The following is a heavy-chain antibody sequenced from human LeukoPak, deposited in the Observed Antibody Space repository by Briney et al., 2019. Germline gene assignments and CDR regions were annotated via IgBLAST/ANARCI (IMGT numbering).Heavy chain of an antibody. Sequence: ASVKVSCKASGYTFTGYYMHWVRQAPGQGLEWMGWINPNSGGTNYAQKFQGRVTMTRDTSISTAYMELSRLRSDDTAVYYCARGRYSGAPKPGEGRGFFYYYYMDVWGKGTTVTVSS. D-gene: IGHD6-19*01. CDR1: GYTFTGYY. J-gene: IGHJ6*03. V-gene: IGHV1-2*02. CDR2: INPNSGGT. CDR3: ARGRYSGAPKPGEGRGFFYYYYMDV.